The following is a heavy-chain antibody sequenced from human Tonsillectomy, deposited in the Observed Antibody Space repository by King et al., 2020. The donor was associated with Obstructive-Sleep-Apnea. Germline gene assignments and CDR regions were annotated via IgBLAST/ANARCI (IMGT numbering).Heavy chain of an antibody. J-gene: IGHJ4*02. D-gene: IGHD2-2*02. CDR2: INSDVSST. CDR1: GFTFRNSW. CDR3: ARDRGYIPDY. V-gene: IGHV3-74*01. Sequence: VQLVESGGGLVQPGGSLRLSCAASGFTFRNSWMHWVRQAPWKGLVWVSHINSDVSSTNYADSVKGRFTISRDNAKNTVYLQMNSLRAEDTAVYYCARDRGYIPDYWGQGTLVTVSS.